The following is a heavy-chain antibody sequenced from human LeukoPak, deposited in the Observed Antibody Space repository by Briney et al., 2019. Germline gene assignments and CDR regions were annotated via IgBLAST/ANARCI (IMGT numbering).Heavy chain of an antibody. CDR2: ISGSSSTI. CDR3: TRDQEGSDY. Sequence: PGGSLRLSCAASGFTFSSYSMNWVRQAPGKGLEWGSYISGSSSTIYYADSVKGRFTISRDNAENLLYLQMNSLRAEDTAVYYCTRDQEGSDYWGQGTLVTVSS. J-gene: IGHJ4*02. CDR1: GFTFSSYS. V-gene: IGHV3-48*01.